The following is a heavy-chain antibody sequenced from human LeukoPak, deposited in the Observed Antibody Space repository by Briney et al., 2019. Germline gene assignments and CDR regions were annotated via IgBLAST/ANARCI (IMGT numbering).Heavy chain of an antibody. CDR1: GFTFSDYY. V-gene: IGHV3-11*06. D-gene: IGHD5-18*01. J-gene: IGHJ4*02. Sequence: PGGSLRLSCAASGFTFSDYYMSWIRQAPGKGLEWVSYISSSSSYTNYADSVEGRFTISRDNAKNSLYLQMNSLRAEDTAVYYCARDQVDTASFYYFDYWGQGTLVTVSS. CDR3: ARDQVDTASFYYFDY. CDR2: ISSSSSYT.